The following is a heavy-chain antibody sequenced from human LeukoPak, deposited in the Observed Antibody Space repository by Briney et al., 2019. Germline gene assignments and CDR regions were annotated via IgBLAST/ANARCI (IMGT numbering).Heavy chain of an antibody. CDR3: ARVSYDSSGYRLDY. Sequence: SETLSLTYTVSGGSISSGDYYWSWIRQPPGKGLEWIGYIYYSGSTYYNPSLKSRVTISVDTSKNQFSLKLSSVTAADTAVYYCARVSYDSSGYRLDYWGQGTLVTVSS. D-gene: IGHD3-22*01. CDR1: GGSISSGDYY. V-gene: IGHV4-30-4*01. J-gene: IGHJ4*02. CDR2: IYYSGST.